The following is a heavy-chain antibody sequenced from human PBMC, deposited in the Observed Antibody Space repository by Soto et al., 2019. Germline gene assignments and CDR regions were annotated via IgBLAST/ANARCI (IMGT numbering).Heavy chain of an antibody. CDR1: GYTFTTYY. CDR2: INPSGGST. V-gene: IGHV1-46*01. CDR3: ARPNQRNWNDNAFDI. Sequence: WASVKVSCKASGYTFTTYYMHWVRQAPGQGLEWMGIINPSGGSTNYAQKFQGRVTMTRDTSTSTVYMELSSLRSEDTAVYYCARPNQRNWNDNAFDIWGQGTMVTVSS. J-gene: IGHJ3*02. D-gene: IGHD1-1*01.